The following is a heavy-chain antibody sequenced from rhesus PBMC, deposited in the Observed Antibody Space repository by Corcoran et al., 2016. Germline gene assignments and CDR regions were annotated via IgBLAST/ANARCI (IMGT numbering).Heavy chain of an antibody. CDR2: IYGNSAST. D-gene: IGHD3-3*01. CDR1: GGSISGYYY. CDR3: ARVGYNFWTGFDV. Sequence: VKLQPWGEGLVKPSETLSLTCAVYGGSISGYYYWSWIRQPPGRGLEWICYIYGNSASTNYNPSLKNRVSISKDTSKNQFSLKLSSVTAADTAVYYCARVGYNFWTGFDVWGPGVLVTISS. V-gene: IGHV4-73*01. J-gene: IGHJ5-1*01.